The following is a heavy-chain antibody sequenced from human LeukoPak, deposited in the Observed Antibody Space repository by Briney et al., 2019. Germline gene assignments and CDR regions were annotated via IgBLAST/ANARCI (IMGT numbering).Heavy chain of an antibody. CDR2: IRYDGSNK. D-gene: IGHD3-22*01. CDR1: GFTFSSYG. CDR3: AKGPYYYDSSGYSSY. J-gene: IGHJ4*02. Sequence: PGGSLRLSCAASGFTFSSYGMHWVRQAPGKGLEWVAFIRYDGSNKYYADSVKGRFTISRDNSKNTLYLQMNSLRAEDTAVYYCAKGPYYYDSSGYSSYWGQGTLVTVSS. V-gene: IGHV3-30*02.